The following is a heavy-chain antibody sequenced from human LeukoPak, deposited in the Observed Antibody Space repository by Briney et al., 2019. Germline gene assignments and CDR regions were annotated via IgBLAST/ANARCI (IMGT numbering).Heavy chain of an antibody. CDR3: AKDLSVLWFGEDYGMDV. Sequence: GGSLRLSCAASGFTFSSHGMYWVRQAPGKGLEWVALIWYDGSKKNHADSVKGRFTISRDNSKNTLYLQMNSLRAEDTAVYYCAKDLSVLWFGEDYGMDVWGQGTTVTVSS. CDR1: GFTFSSHG. V-gene: IGHV3-30*02. CDR2: IWYDGSKK. D-gene: IGHD3-10*01. J-gene: IGHJ6*02.